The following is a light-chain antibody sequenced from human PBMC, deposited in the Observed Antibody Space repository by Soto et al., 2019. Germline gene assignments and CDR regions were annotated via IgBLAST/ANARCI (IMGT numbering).Light chain of an antibody. CDR3: QQSENLPVT. V-gene: IGKV1-33*01. CDR2: DAS. J-gene: IGKJ3*01. Sequence: DIQMTQSPSSLSASVRDRVTITCQASQDISNHLNWYQQKPGKAPKLLIYDASNLETGVPSRLSGSGSGTDFTFTITSLQPEDVATYYCQQSENLPVTFGPGTKVDIK. CDR1: QDISNH.